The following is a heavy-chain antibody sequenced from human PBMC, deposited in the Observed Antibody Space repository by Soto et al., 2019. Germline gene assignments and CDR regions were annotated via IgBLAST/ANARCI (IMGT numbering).Heavy chain of an antibody. V-gene: IGHV2-5*02. Sequence: SGPTLVNPTQTLTLTCTFSGFSLSTGGVGVAWIRQPPGKALEWLALIYWDDDKRYSPSLKSRLAITKDTSKNQVVPIMTNMDPVDTATYYCAHRPAAAAGTFYDYWGQGTLVTVSS. D-gene: IGHD6-13*01. CDR2: IYWDDDK. CDR1: GFSLSTGGVG. CDR3: AHRPAAAAGTFYDY. J-gene: IGHJ4*02.